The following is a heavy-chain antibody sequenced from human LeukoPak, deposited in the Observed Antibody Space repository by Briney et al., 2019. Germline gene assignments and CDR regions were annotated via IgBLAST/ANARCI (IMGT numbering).Heavy chain of an antibody. CDR3: AKGLFYYYGSGTTGYMDV. Sequence: SVKVSCKASGGTFSSYAISWVRQAPGQGLEWMGGIIPIFGTANYAQKFQGRVTITADKSTSTAYMELSSLRSEDTAVYYCAKGLFYYYGSGTTGYMDVWGKGTTVTVSS. V-gene: IGHV1-69*06. J-gene: IGHJ6*03. CDR1: GGTFSSYA. CDR2: IIPIFGTA. D-gene: IGHD3-10*01.